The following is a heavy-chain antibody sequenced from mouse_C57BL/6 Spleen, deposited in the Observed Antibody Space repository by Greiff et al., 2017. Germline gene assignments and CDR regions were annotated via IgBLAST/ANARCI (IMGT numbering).Heavy chain of an antibody. CDR1: GFTFSSYA. CDR2: ISDGGSYT. V-gene: IGHV5-4*01. J-gene: IGHJ2*01. CDR3: ARESNYFDY. Sequence: EVKLVESGGGLVKPGGSLKLSCAASGFTFSSYAMSWVRQTPEKRLEWVATISDGGSYTYYPDNVKGRFTISRDNAKNNLYLQMSHLKSEDTAMYYCARESNYFDYWGQGTTLTVSS.